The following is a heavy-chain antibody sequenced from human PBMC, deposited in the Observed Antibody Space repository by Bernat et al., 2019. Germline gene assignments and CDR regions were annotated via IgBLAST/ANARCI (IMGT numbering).Heavy chain of an antibody. Sequence: QVQLQESGPGLVKPSETLSLTCTVSGGSISSYYWSWIRQPPGKGLEWIGYIYYSGSTNYNPALNSRVTISVDTSKNQFSLKLSSVTAADTAVYYCARHGAGGMVRGVIQHWGQGTLVTVSS. J-gene: IGHJ1*01. D-gene: IGHD3-10*01. CDR3: ARHGAGGMVRGVIQH. CDR2: IYYSGST. V-gene: IGHV4-59*08. CDR1: GGSISSYY.